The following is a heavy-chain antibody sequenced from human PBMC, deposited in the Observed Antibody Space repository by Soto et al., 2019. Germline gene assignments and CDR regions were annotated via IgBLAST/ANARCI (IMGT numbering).Heavy chain of an antibody. J-gene: IGHJ4*01. CDR2: VKSKNDGGTT. CDR1: EFTFSTTW. V-gene: IGHV3-15*01. Sequence: GGSLRLSCVASEFTFSTTWMSWVRQAPGKGLEWVGRVKSKNDGGTTDYAAPVKGRFTVSRDDAKSTLYLQMSSLTNEDTAVYYCFAEAYCGGGSCSAYWGQGTRVTVAS. D-gene: IGHD2-21*01. CDR3: FAEAYCGGGSCSAY.